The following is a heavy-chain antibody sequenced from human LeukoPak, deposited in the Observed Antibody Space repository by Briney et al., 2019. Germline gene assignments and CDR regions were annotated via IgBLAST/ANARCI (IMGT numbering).Heavy chain of an antibody. CDR1: GFSVSTKY. J-gene: IGHJ2*01. Sequence: GGSLRLSCEGSGFSVSTKYMNWVRQAPGKGLEWVSILYSGSSTYYTDSVKGRLTVSRDDSKNTLYLHMNSLGVEDTAVCYCARVGDHYHWYLDVWGRGTLVTVSS. D-gene: IGHD3-10*01. CDR2: LYSGSST. CDR3: ARVGDHYHWYLDV. V-gene: IGHV3-53*01.